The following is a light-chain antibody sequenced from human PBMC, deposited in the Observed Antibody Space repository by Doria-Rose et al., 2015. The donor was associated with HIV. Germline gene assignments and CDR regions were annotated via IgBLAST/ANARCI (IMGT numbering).Light chain of an antibody. CDR3: HQYGTSWT. J-gene: IGKJ1*01. CDR1: QSFSSTY. V-gene: IGKV3-20*01. Sequence: TQSPGTLSLSPGGRATLSCRASQSFSSTYLAWYKQKPGQAPSLLIYGGSTRATGIPDRFSASGSGTDFTLTINRLEPEDFALYYCHQYGTSWTFGQGTKVEI. CDR2: GGS.